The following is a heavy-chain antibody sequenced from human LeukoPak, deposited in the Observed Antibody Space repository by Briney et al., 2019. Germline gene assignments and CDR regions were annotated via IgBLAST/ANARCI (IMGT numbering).Heavy chain of an antibody. J-gene: IGHJ4*02. D-gene: IGHD3-10*01. Sequence: QPGGSLRLSCVASGFTFGNYAMYWVRQAPGKGLEWVAIISYDGSNKYYADSVKGRFTISRDNSKNTLYLQMNSLRAEDTAVYYCAKDGYGSGSKLQFDYWGQGTLVTVSS. CDR3: AKDGYGSGSKLQFDY. V-gene: IGHV3-30*04. CDR1: GFTFGNYA. CDR2: ISYDGSNK.